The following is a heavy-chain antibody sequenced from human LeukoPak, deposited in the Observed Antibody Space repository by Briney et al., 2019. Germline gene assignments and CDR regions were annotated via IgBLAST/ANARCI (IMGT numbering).Heavy chain of an antibody. V-gene: IGHV3-7*04. CDR3: ARGGYQLLWY. CDR1: GFTFSTYW. Sequence: GSLRLSCAASGFTFSTYWMSWVRQAPGTGLEWVASIKQDGSEKSYVDSVKGRFTISRDNAENSLYLQMNSLRAEDTAVYYCARGGYQLLWYWGQGTLVTVSS. D-gene: IGHD2-2*01. CDR2: IKQDGSEK. J-gene: IGHJ4*02.